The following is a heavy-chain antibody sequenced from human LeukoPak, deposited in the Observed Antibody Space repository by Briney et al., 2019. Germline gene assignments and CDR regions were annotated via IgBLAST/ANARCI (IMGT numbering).Heavy chain of an antibody. CDR3: TREEGGTTVDY. J-gene: IGHJ4*02. V-gene: IGHV4-39*07. Sequence: SETPSPTCTVSGGSISSSSYYWGWIRQPPGKGLEWIGSIYHSGSTYYNPSLKSRVTISVDTSKNQFSLKLSSVTAADAAAYYCTREEGGTTVDYWGQGTLVTVSS. CDR1: GGSISSSSYY. D-gene: IGHD1-1*01. CDR2: IYHSGST.